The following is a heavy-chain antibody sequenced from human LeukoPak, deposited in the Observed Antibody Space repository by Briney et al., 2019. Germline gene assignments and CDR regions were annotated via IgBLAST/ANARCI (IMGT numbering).Heavy chain of an antibody. J-gene: IGHJ5*02. CDR2: INHSEST. D-gene: IGHD2-2*01. Sequence: SETLSLTCTVSGDSINSDYWSWLRQPPGKGLEWIGEINHSESTNYNPSLKSRVTISVDTSKNQFSLKLSSVTAADTAVYYCARPKGYCSSTSCHNRFDPWGQGTLVTVSS. V-gene: IGHV4-34*01. CDR3: ARPKGYCSSTSCHNRFDP. CDR1: GDSINSDY.